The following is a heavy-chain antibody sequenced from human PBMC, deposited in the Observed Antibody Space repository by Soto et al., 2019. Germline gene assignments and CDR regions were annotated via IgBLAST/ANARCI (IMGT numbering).Heavy chain of an antibody. Sequence: AGGSLRLSCAASGFTFSSYWMHWVRQAPGKGLVWVSRINSDGSSTSYADSVKGRFTISRDNAKNTLYLQMNSLRAEDTAVYYCASPGYYDSRGYFWPNYYYYGMDAWGQGTTVTVS. CDR2: INSDGSST. D-gene: IGHD3-22*01. J-gene: IGHJ6*02. CDR3: ASPGYYDSRGYFWPNYYYYGMDA. CDR1: GFTFSSYW. V-gene: IGHV3-74*01.